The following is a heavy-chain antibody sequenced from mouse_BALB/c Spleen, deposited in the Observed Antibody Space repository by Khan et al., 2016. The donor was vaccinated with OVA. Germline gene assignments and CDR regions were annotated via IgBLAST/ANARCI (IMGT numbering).Heavy chain of an antibody. CDR1: GYTFTSYW. CDR2: SNPNNGGT. D-gene: IGHD2-1*01. J-gene: IGHJ4*01. CDR3: TIGNYPYYAMDY. V-gene: IGHV1S81*02. Sequence: QVQLQQPGAELVKPGASVKLSCKASGYTFTSYWMHWVKRRPGQGFEWIGESNPNNGGTNYNEKFKRKATLTVDKSSSRAYMQLSSLTSEDSAVYYCTIGNYPYYAMDYWGQGTSVTVSS.